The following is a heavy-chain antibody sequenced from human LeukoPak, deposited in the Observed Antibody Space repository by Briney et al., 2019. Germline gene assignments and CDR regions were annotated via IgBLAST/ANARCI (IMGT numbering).Heavy chain of an antibody. J-gene: IGHJ4*02. Sequence: PGRSLRLSCAASGFTFSSYGMHWDRQAPGKGLEWVAVIWYDGSNKYYADSVKGRFTISRDNSKNTLYLQMNSLRAEDTAVYYCARSRDSSGWFLDYWGQGTLVTVSS. CDR2: IWYDGSNK. CDR1: GFTFSSYG. D-gene: IGHD6-19*01. V-gene: IGHV3-33*01. CDR3: ARSRDSSGWFLDY.